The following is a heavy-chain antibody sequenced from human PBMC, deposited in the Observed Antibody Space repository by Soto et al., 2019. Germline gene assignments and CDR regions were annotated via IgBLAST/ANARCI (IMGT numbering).Heavy chain of an antibody. CDR1: GGTFSSYA. Sequence: QVQLVQSGAEVKKPGSSVKVSCKASGGTFSSYAISWVRQAPGQGLEWMGGIIPIFGTANYAQKVQGRVTITADESTSTAYMERSSLRSADTAVYYCASASGYSYGSNNFDYWGQGTLVTFSS. V-gene: IGHV1-69*12. CDR2: IIPIFGTA. J-gene: IGHJ4*02. CDR3: ASASGYSYGSNNFDY. D-gene: IGHD5-18*01.